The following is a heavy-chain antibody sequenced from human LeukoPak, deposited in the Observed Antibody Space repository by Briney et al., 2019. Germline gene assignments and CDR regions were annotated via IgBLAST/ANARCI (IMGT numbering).Heavy chain of an antibody. CDR2: IIPIFGTA. D-gene: IGHD5-18*01. CDR3: ARGGHSWIQLWQRGNNWFDP. J-gene: IGHJ5*02. Sequence: EASVKVSCTASGGTFSSYAISWVRQAPGQGLEWMGGIIPIFGTANYAQKFQGRVTITADESTSTAYMELSSLRSEDTAVYYCARGGHSWIQLWQRGNNWFDPWGQGTLVTVSS. CDR1: GGTFSSYA. V-gene: IGHV1-69*13.